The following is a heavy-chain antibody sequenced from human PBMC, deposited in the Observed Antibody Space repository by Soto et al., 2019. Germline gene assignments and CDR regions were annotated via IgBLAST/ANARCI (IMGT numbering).Heavy chain of an antibody. V-gene: IGHV4-61*01. CDR1: GGSVSSGSYY. J-gene: IGHJ6*02. D-gene: IGHD5-18*01. CDR2: IYYSGST. CDR3: ARGMSGYSYGYVYYYYGMDV. Sequence: QVQLQESGPGLVKPSETLSLTCTVSGGSVSSGSYYWSWIRQPPGKGLEWIGYIYYSGSTNYNPSLKSRVTISVDTSKNQFSLKLSSVTAADTAVYYCARGMSGYSYGYVYYYYGMDVWGQGTTVTVSS.